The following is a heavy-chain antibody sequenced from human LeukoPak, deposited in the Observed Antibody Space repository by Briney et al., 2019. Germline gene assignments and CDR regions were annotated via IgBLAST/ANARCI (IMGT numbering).Heavy chain of an antibody. J-gene: IGHJ4*02. Sequence: SETLSLTCTVSGGSISSYYWSWIRQPAGKGLEWIGRIYTSGSTNYNPSLKSRVTMSVDTSKNQFSLKLSSVTAADTAVYYCAREKRGNDYGDYVRSWGQGTLVTVSS. CDR1: GGSISSYY. CDR3: AREKRGNDYGDYVRS. V-gene: IGHV4-4*07. D-gene: IGHD4-17*01. CDR2: IYTSGST.